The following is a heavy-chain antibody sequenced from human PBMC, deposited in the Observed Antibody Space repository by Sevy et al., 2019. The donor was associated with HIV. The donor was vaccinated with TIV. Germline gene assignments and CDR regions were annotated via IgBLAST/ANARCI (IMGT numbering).Heavy chain of an antibody. D-gene: IGHD1-26*01. V-gene: IGHV1-18*01. CDR1: GYTFTSYG. Sequence: ASVKVSCKASGYTFTSYGISWVRQAPGQGLEWMGWISAYNGNTNYAQKLQGRVTMTTDTSTSTAYMELRSLRSDDTAVYYWARDGSGSYYGSSVQHWGQGTLVTVSS. J-gene: IGHJ1*01. CDR3: ARDGSGSYYGSSVQH. CDR2: ISAYNGNT.